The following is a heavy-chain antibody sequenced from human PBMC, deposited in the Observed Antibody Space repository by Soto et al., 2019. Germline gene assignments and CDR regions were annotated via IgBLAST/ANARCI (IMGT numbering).Heavy chain of an antibody. CDR3: ARVVPGAEAWFGP. D-gene: IGHD2-2*01. V-gene: IGHV1-18*01. CDR1: GYTFSNYG. Sequence: VASVKVSCKTSGYTFSNYGITWVRHAPGQPLEWLGWISLYSDGTNYAQKFQGRVSMTTDTSTTTAYMELRSLRSDDTAVYYCARVVPGAEAWFGPWGQGTLVTVPQ. CDR2: ISLYSDGT. J-gene: IGHJ5*02.